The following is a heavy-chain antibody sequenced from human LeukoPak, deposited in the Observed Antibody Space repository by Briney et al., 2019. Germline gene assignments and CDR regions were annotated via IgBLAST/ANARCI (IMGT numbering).Heavy chain of an antibody. CDR2: ISSSSSYI. V-gene: IGHV3-21*01. D-gene: IGHD3-22*01. Sequence: SGGSLRLSCAASGFTFSSYAMSWVRQAPGKGLEWVSSISSSSSYIYYADSVKGRFTISRDNAKNSLYLQMNSLRAEDTAVYYCARANDSSGYFSGEPDYFDYWGQGTLVTVSS. J-gene: IGHJ4*02. CDR3: ARANDSSGYFSGEPDYFDY. CDR1: GFTFSSYA.